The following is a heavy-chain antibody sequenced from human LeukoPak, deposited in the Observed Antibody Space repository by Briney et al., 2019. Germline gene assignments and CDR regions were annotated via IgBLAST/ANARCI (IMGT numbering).Heavy chain of an antibody. Sequence: SETLSLTCTVSGDSISSYYWSWIGQPPGKGLEWIGYIYYSGSTNYNPSLKSRVTISVDTSKNQFSLKLSSVTAADTAVYYCAIHSSSWYFYYWGQGTLVTVSS. CDR1: GDSISSYY. CDR3: AIHSSSWYFYY. CDR2: IYYSGST. V-gene: IGHV4-59*01. J-gene: IGHJ4*02. D-gene: IGHD6-13*01.